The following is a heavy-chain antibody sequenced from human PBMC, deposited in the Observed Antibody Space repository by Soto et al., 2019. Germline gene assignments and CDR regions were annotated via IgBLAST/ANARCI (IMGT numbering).Heavy chain of an antibody. CDR1: GLTVSAYD. D-gene: IGHD3-22*01. J-gene: IGHJ5*02. CDR3: TSEVGLTCTSAGCSYYRFDV. CDR2: ISGSGGAV. V-gene: IGHV3-48*03. Sequence: EALLVESGGALVQPGGALRLSCEASGLTVSAYDMNWVRQAPGKVLEWIAYISGSGGAVQHADSVKGRFTISRDNAKNSLFLQLTGLRVHGTAVYFCTSEVGLTCTSAGCSYYRFDVCGQGTLVNVSS.